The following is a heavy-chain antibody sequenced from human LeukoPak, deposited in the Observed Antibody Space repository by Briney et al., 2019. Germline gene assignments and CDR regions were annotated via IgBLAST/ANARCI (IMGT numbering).Heavy chain of an antibody. V-gene: IGHV3-48*01. Sequence: GGSLRLSCAASGFPFSKFGMHWVRQAPGKGLEWVAYIRSSSSTIYYADSVKGRFTISTDNANNSVHLQMNSLRAEDTAVYYCARSLRNAFDIWGQGTMVTVSS. CDR2: IRSSSSTI. J-gene: IGHJ3*02. D-gene: IGHD3-3*01. CDR3: ARSLRNAFDI. CDR1: GFPFSKFG.